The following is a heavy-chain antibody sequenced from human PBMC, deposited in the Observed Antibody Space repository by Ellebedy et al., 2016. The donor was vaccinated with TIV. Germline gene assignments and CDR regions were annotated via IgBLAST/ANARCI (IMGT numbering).Heavy chain of an antibody. D-gene: IGHD3-22*01. Sequence: GESLKISCAASGFTFSDYYINWIRQAPGKGLEWVSYISSSGSTIYYADSVKGRFTISRDNAKNSLYLQMNSLRAEDTAVYSCARPLRYYDSRATSDAFDIWGQGTMVTVSS. CDR1: GFTFSDYY. CDR2: ISSSGSTI. V-gene: IGHV3-11*01. J-gene: IGHJ3*02. CDR3: ARPLRYYDSRATSDAFDI.